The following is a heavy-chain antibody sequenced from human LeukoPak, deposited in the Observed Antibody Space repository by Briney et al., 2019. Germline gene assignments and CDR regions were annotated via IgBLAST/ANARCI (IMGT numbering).Heavy chain of an antibody. CDR3: ARYPLVSSIAIDY. CDR1: GGSISTYY. J-gene: IGHJ4*02. D-gene: IGHD6-6*01. CDR2: IYYTGST. V-gene: IGHV4-59*01. Sequence: SETLSLTCTVSGGSISTYYWSWIRQPPGKGLEWIGNIYYTGSTIYNPSLESRVTMSVDTSENQLFLNLTSVTAADTAVYYCARYPLVSSIAIDYWGQGTLVTVSS.